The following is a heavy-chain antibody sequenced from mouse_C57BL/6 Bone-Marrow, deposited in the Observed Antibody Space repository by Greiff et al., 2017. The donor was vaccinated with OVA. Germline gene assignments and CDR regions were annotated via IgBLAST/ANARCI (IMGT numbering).Heavy chain of an antibody. CDR3: AILTTVVATRYFEV. CDR2: IYPGSGST. V-gene: IGHV1-55*01. D-gene: IGHD1-1*01. J-gene: IGHJ1*03. CDR1: GYTFTSYW. Sequence: QVQLQQPGAELVKPGASVKMSCKASGYTFTSYWITWVKPRPGQGLEWIGDIYPGSGSTNYNEKFKSKATLTVDTSSSTAYMQLSSLTSEDSAVYYCAILTTVVATRYFEVWGTGTTVTVSS.